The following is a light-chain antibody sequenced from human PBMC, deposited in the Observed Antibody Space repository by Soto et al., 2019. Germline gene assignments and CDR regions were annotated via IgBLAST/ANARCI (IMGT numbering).Light chain of an antibody. Sequence: DIQMTQSPYSVSASVGDRVTITCRASKGISSWLAWYQQKPGKAPKLLIYAASSLQSGVPSRFSGSGSGTDFPLTNSRLQPEDFATYYCQQANSFPWTFGQGTKVEIK. CDR2: AAS. CDR1: KGISSW. CDR3: QQANSFPWT. V-gene: IGKV1-12*02. J-gene: IGKJ1*01.